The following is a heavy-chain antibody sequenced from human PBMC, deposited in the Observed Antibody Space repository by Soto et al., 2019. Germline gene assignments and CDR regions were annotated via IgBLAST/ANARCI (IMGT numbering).Heavy chain of an antibody. Sequence: HPGGSLRLSCAASGFTFSSYAMSWVRQAPGKGLEWVSAISGSGGSTYYADSAKGRFTISRDNSKNTLYLQMNSLRAEDTAVYYCAKDLAANYDFWSGYYTRPPKYYYYGMDVWGQGTTVTVSS. D-gene: IGHD3-3*01. J-gene: IGHJ6*02. CDR2: ISGSGGST. CDR1: GFTFSSYA. V-gene: IGHV3-23*01. CDR3: AKDLAANYDFWSGYYTRPPKYYYYGMDV.